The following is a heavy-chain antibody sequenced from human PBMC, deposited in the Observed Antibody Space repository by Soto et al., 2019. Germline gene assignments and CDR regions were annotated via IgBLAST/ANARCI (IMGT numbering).Heavy chain of an antibody. Sequence: SVKVSCKASGGTFSSYTISWVRQAPGQGLEWMGRIIPILGIANYAQKFQGRVTITADKSTSTAYMELSSLRSEDTAVYYCAREDSELRDNNWFDPWGQGTLVTVSS. CDR3: AREDSELRDNNWFDP. D-gene: IGHD1-26*01. CDR1: GGTFSSYT. V-gene: IGHV1-69*04. J-gene: IGHJ5*02. CDR2: IIPILGIA.